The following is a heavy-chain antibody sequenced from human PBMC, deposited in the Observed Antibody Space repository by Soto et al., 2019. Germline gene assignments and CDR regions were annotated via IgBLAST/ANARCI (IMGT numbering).Heavy chain of an antibody. J-gene: IGHJ4*02. CDR2: IYWDDDK. V-gene: IGHV2-5*02. CDR1: GFSLTTSGVG. CDR3: AHHPYYGLGSYSFDY. Sequence: QITLKESGPTLVRPTQTLTLTCTFSGFSLTTSGVGVGWIRQPPGKALERLAVIYWDDDKRYSSSLKSRLTITKATSKNQVVLTMTNMDPVDTATYYCAHHPYYGLGSYSFDYWGQGTLVTVSS. D-gene: IGHD3-10*01.